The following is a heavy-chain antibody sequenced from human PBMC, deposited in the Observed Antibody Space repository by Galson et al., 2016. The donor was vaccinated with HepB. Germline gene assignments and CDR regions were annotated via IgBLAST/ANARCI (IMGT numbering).Heavy chain of an antibody. D-gene: IGHD3-10*01. CDR1: GFTFSNHG. CDR3: TQEKEFANWYFDL. V-gene: IGHV3-30*18. CDR2: VSAGGGTK. Sequence: SLRLSCAASGFTFSNHGTHWVRQAPGKGLEWVAVVSAGGGTKYYIDSVKGRFTISRDNSKNTVYLQMNSLRAEDTAVYYCTQEKEFANWYFDLWGRGTLVTVSS. J-gene: IGHJ2*01.